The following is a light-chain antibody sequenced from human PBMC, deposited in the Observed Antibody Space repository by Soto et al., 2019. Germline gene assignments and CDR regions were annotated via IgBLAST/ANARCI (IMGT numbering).Light chain of an antibody. CDR3: QQYGSSPIT. CDR1: QSISTW. CDR2: DAS. V-gene: IGKV1-5*01. Sequence: DIQMTQSPSTLSASVGDRVTITCRASQSISTWVAWYQQKPGTAPKLLIYDASSLESGVPSTFSGSGAGTEFTLTSSSLQPDDFAVYYCQQYGSSPITFGQGTRLEIK. J-gene: IGKJ5*01.